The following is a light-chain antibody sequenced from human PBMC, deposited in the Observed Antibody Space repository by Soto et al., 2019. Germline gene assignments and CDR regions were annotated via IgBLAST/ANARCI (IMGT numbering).Light chain of an antibody. CDR2: DVS. Sequence: QSALTQPASVSGSPGQSITISCTGTSSDIGHYIHVSWLQQHPGKAPKSMIYDVSNRSPGVSNRYSGSKSGNTASLTISGLQDEDDAYYYCSSSTNTGTWVFGGGTKLTVL. V-gene: IGLV2-14*01. CDR3: SSSTNTGTWV. J-gene: IGLJ3*02. CDR1: SSDIGHYIH.